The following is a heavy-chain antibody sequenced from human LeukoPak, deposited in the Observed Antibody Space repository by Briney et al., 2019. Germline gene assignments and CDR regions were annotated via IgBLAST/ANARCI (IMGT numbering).Heavy chain of an antibody. J-gene: IGHJ4*02. V-gene: IGHV4-59*11. CDR3: ARGVGYSSSWYFDY. CDR1: GGSISSHY. D-gene: IGHD6-13*01. Sequence: SETLSLTCTVSGGSISSHYWSWIRQPPGKGLEWIGYIYYSGSTNYNPSLKSRVTISVDTSKNQFSLKLSSVTAADTAVYYCARGVGYSSSWYFDYWGQGTLVTVSS. CDR2: IYYSGST.